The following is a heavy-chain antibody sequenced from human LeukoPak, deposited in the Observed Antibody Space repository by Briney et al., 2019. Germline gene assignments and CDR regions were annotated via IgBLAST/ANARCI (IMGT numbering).Heavy chain of an antibody. CDR1: GGSFSGYY. V-gene: IGHV4-34*09. Sequence: SETLSLTCAVYGGSFSGYYWGWIRQPPGKGLEWIGYISYSGSTYYNPSLKSRLTISVDTSKNQFSLKLSSVTAADTAVYYCARRDSGYAYFDYWGQGTLVTVSS. CDR3: ARRDSGYAYFDY. J-gene: IGHJ4*02. CDR2: ISYSGST. D-gene: IGHD5-12*01.